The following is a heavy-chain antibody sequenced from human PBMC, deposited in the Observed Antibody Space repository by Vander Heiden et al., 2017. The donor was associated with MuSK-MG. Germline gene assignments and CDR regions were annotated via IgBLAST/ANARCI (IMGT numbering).Heavy chain of an antibody. J-gene: IGHJ4*02. D-gene: IGHD3-3*01. V-gene: IGHV4-34*01. CDR2: INHSGST. CDR3: ARRRITIFGVVKQLDY. Sequence: QVQLQQWVAGLFKPSEPLSLTCAVYGGPYSGYYWSWIRQPPGKGLEWIGEINHSGSTNYNPSLKSRVTISVDTSKNQFSLKLSSVTAADTAVYYCARRRITIFGVVKQLDYWGQGTLVTVSS. CDR1: GGPYSGYY.